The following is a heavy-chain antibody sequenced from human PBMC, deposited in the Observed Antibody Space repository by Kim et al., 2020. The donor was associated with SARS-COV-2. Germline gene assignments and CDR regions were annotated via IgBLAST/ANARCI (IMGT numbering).Heavy chain of an antibody. V-gene: IGHV3-21*01. CDR3: ARSYYCSGGSCYFGWFDP. D-gene: IGHD2-15*01. CDR1: GFTFSSYS. CDR2: ISSSSSYI. J-gene: IGHJ5*02. Sequence: GGSLRLSCAASGFTFSSYSMNWVRQAPGKGLEWVSSISSSSSYIYYADSVKGRFTISRDNAKNSLYLQMNSLRAEDTAVYYCARSYYCSGGSCYFGWFDPWGQGTLVTVSS.